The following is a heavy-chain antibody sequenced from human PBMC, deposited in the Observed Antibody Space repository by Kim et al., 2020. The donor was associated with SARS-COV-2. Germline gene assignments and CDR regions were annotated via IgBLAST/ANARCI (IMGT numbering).Heavy chain of an antibody. V-gene: IGHV1-69*13. D-gene: IGHD2-15*01. J-gene: IGHJ5*02. CDR1: GGTFSSYA. CDR3: AREYCSGGSCYGFDP. Sequence: SVKVSCKASGGTFSSYAISWVRQAPGQGLEWMGGIIPIFGTANYAQKFQGRVTITADESTSTAYMELSSLRSEDTAVYYCAREYCSGGSCYGFDPWGQGTLVTVSS. CDR2: IIPIFGTA.